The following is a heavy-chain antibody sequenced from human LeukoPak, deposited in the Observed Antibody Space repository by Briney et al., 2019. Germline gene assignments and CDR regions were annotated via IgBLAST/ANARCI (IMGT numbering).Heavy chain of an antibody. V-gene: IGHV3-30*18. CDR3: AKRGTGGYHFDY. D-gene: IGHD1-1*01. J-gene: IGHJ4*02. CDR1: GFTFSSYG. Sequence: GGSLRLSCAASGFTFSSYGMHWVRQAPGKGLEWVAVISYDGSNKYYADSVKGRFTISRDNSKNTLYLQMNSLRAEDTAVYYCAKRGTGGYHFDYWGQGTLVTVSS. CDR2: ISYDGSNK.